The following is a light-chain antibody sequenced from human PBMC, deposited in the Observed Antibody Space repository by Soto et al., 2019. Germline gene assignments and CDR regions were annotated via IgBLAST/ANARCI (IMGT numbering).Light chain of an antibody. CDR3: PQRSDWPS. CDR1: QYMTRTY. V-gene: IGKV3-11*01. CDR2: DAS. Sequence: IVLIQSPGALSVAPEGRSRCSSWARQYMTRTYIAGYQQKPGQAPRLLIYDASNRATGIPARFSGSGSGTDFTLTIRNLEPEDFAVYYCPQRSDWPSCGQGTRLEIK. J-gene: IGKJ5*01.